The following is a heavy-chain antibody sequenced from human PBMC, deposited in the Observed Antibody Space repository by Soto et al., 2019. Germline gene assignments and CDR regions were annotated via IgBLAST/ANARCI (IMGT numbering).Heavy chain of an antibody. CDR2: LSASDGRT. J-gene: IGHJ4*02. CDR3: ATLNWNYVRFPAY. D-gene: IGHD1-7*01. Sequence: PGGSLRLSCGVSGFSSRSYDVSWVRQAPGKGLEWVSALSASDGRTYYADSVKGRFTISTDNFKNTLYLHMNSLRAEDTAVYYCATLNWNYVRFPAYWGQGTLVTVSS. CDR1: GFSSRSYD. V-gene: IGHV3-23*01.